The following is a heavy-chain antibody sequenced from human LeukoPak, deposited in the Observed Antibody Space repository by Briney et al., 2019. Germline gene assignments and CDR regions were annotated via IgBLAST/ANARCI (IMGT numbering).Heavy chain of an antibody. CDR1: GFTFDDYA. CDR2: ISWNSGSI. Sequence: GRSLRLSCAASGFTFDDYAMHWVRQAPGKGLEWVSGISWNSGSIGYADTVKGRFTISRDNAKNSLYLQMNSLRAEDTALYYCAKDQQLVQNYYYYGMDVWGQGTTVTVSS. J-gene: IGHJ6*02. CDR3: AKDQQLVQNYYYYGMDV. V-gene: IGHV3-9*01. D-gene: IGHD6-13*01.